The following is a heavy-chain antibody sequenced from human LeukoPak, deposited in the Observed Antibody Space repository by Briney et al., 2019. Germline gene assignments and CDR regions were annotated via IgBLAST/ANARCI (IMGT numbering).Heavy chain of an antibody. CDR2: IWYDGSNK. D-gene: IGHD3-22*01. V-gene: IGHV3-33*01. Sequence: GGSLRLSCAASGFTFSSYGMHWVRQAPGKGLEWVAVIWYDGSNKYYADSVKGRFTISRDNSKNTLYLQMNSLRAEDTAVYYCARDSKPNTYYYDSSGPTVGFDYWGQGTLVTVSS. J-gene: IGHJ4*02. CDR3: ARDSKPNTYYYDSSGPTVGFDY. CDR1: GFTFSSYG.